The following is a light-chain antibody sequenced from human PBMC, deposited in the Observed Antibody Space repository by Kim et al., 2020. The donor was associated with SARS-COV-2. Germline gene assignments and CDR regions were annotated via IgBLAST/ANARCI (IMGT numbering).Light chain of an antibody. CDR1: QSVSSY. CDR3: KQRSNWPRT. Sequence: LSPGHRAPLTCRSSQSVSSYLVWYQQRPGPAPGLLIYDASNRATGFPARFSGGGSGTDFTLTISSLEPGDFAVYYGKQRSNWPRTFGGGTKVDIK. J-gene: IGKJ4*01. V-gene: IGKV3-11*01. CDR2: DAS.